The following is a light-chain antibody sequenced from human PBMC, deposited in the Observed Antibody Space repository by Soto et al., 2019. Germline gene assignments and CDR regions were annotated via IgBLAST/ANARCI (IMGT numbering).Light chain of an antibody. CDR2: GNT. J-gene: IGLJ2*01. CDR1: GSNIGAGYD. CDR3: QSCDSTLRASI. Sequence: QSVLTQPPSMSGAPGQRVTISCSGSGSNIGAGYDVHWYQQLPGAAPQVVLYGNTNRPSGVPDRFSASKSGTYASLAITGLQADHEADYDCQSCDSTLRASIFCGGTKLTVL. V-gene: IGLV1-40*01.